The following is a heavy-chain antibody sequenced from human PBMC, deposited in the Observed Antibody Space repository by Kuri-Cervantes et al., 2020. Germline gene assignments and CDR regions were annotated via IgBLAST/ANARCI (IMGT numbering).Heavy chain of an antibody. CDR3: ARDRSSWYRFDY. D-gene: IGHD6-13*01. V-gene: IGHV3-48*02. J-gene: IGHJ4*02. CDR2: ISSSSSTI. CDR1: GFTFSSYS. Sequence: LSLTCAASGFTFSSYSMNWVPQAPGKGLEGVSYISSSSSTIYYADSVKRRFTISRDNAKNSLYLQMNSLRDEDTAVYYCARDRSSWYRFDYWGQGTLVTVSS.